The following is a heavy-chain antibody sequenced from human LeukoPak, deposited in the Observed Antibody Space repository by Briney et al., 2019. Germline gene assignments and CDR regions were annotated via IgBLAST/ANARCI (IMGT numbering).Heavy chain of an antibody. CDR3: ARDRSYYKYLEY. V-gene: IGHV3-48*04. D-gene: IGHD3-10*01. J-gene: IGHJ4*02. CDR2: ISSSGITI. CDR1: GFTFSSYS. Sequence: GGSLRLSCEASGFTFSSYSVSWVRQAPGKGPQWVSYISSSGITIYHADSVKGRFTISRDNAKNSLYLQMNTLRAEDTAVYYCARDRSYYKYLEYWGQGTLVTVSS.